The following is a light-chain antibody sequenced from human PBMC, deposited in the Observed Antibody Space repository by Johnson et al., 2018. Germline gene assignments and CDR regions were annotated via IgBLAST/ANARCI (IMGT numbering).Light chain of an antibody. CDR3: GTWDSSLSAGNV. Sequence: QSVLTQPPSVSAAPGQKVTISCYGSSSNIGNNYVSWYQQLPGTAPKLLIYENNKRPSGIPDRVSGSKSGTSATLGITGLQTGDEADYYCGTWDSSLSAGNVFGTGTKVTVL. CDR1: SSNIGNNY. CDR2: ENN. V-gene: IGLV1-51*02. J-gene: IGLJ1*01.